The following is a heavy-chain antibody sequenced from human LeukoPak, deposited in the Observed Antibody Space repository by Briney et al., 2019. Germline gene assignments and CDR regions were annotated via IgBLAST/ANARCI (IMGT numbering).Heavy chain of an antibody. J-gene: IGHJ4*02. CDR2: ISWNSGSI. D-gene: IGHD3-22*01. CDR1: GFTFDDYA. Sequence: GGSLRLSCAASGFTFDDYAMHWVRQALGKGLEWVSGISWNSGSIGYADSVKGRFTISRDNAKNSLYLQMNSLRAEDTALYYCAKATTYYYDSSGYYLSYYFDYWGQGTLVTVSS. V-gene: IGHV3-9*01. CDR3: AKATTYYYDSSGYYLSYYFDY.